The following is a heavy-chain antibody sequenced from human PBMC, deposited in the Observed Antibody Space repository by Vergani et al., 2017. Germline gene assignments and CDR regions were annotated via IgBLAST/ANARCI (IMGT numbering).Heavy chain of an antibody. Sequence: QVQLQESGPGLVKPSQTLSLTCTVSGGSISSDNYYWRWIRQPPGKSLDWIGYIYYSGFTYYNPSLKSRVRISVDTSKNQFSLKLISVTAAHTAVSHCARYSGGDSEYIQHWGQGTLVTVSS. CDR3: ARYSGGDSEYIQH. V-gene: IGHV4-30-4*01. CDR1: GGSISSDNYY. J-gene: IGHJ1*01. D-gene: IGHD1-26*01. CDR2: IYYSGFT.